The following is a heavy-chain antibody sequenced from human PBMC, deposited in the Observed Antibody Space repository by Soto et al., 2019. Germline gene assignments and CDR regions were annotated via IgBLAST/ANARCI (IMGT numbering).Heavy chain of an antibody. CDR1: GFTFSSYG. V-gene: IGHV3-30*18. D-gene: IGHD2-2*02. CDR2: ISYDGSNK. Sequence: PEGSLRLSCAASGFTFSSYGMHWVRQAPGKGLEWVAVISYDGSNKYYADSVKGRFTISRDDSKNTLYLQMNSLKTEDTAVYYCEKAAILGWDYYGMDVWGQGTTVTVSS. J-gene: IGHJ6*02. CDR3: EKAAILGWDYYGMDV.